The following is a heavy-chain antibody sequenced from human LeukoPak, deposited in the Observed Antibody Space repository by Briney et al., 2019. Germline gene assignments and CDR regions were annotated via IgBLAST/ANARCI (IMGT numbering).Heavy chain of an antibody. J-gene: IGHJ4*02. CDR2: IYPGDSDT. D-gene: IGHD2-15*01. V-gene: IGHV5-51*01. CDR3: ARPYCSGGSCYLCYFDY. Sequence: GESLKISCKGSGYSFTSYWIGWVRQMSGKGLEWMGIIYPGDSDTRYSPSDQGQVTISVDKSISTAYLQWSSLKASDTAMYYCARPYCSGGSCYLCYFDYWGQGTLVTVSS. CDR1: GYSFTSYW.